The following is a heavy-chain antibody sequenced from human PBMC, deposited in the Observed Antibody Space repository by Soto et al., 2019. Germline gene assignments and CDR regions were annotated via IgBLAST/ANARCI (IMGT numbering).Heavy chain of an antibody. D-gene: IGHD6-13*01. CDR3: ARVRRAARFHFDY. Sequence: ASVKVSCKASGGGNLRDYRTTWVRRAPGQGLEWMGGIIPKLGSANYAQNFQGRVTVTADESTNTAYMELRSLRSDDTAVYYCARVRRAARFHFDYWGQGTLVTVSS. CDR1: GGGNLRDYR. CDR2: IIPKLGSA. J-gene: IGHJ4*02. V-gene: IGHV1-69*13.